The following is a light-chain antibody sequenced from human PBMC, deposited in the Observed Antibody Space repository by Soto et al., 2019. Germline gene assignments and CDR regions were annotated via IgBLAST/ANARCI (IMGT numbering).Light chain of an antibody. J-gene: IGKJ4*01. CDR3: QQYNDWALT. CDR1: QSVNSN. V-gene: IGKV3-15*01. Sequence: EIAMTQSPATLSVSPGERATLSCRASQSVNSNLAWYQQKPGQAPRLLIYGASTRATGIPARFSGSGSGTEFTVTISTLQSEDFAVYYCQQYNDWALTFGGGTKVEI. CDR2: GAS.